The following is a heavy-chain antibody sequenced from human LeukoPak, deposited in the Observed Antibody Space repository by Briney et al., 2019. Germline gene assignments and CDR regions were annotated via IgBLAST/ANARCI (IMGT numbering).Heavy chain of an antibody. V-gene: IGHV3-23*01. CDR3: AKDQGLYND. CDR2: ISGSGGST. CDR1: AFTFSSYG. J-gene: IGHJ4*02. Sequence: GGSLRLSCAASAFTFSSYGMHWVRQAPGKGLEWVSTISGSGGSTYYADSVKGRFTISRDNSKNTLYLQINSLRAEDTAVYYCAKDQGLYNDWGQGTLVTVSS. D-gene: IGHD1-14*01.